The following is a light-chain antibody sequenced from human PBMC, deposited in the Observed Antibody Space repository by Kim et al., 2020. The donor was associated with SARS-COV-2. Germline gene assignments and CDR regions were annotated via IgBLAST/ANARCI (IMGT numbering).Light chain of an antibody. J-gene: IGLJ2*01. CDR2: EDT. V-gene: IGLV3-1*01. CDR3: QAWDNRVTLV. CDR1: RLGDKY. Sequence: SYDLTQPPSVSVSPGQTASITCSGDRLGDKYVCWYRQKPGESPVLVMYEDTKRPSGIPERFSGSKSGSIATLTISGAQAMDEADYYCQAWDNRVTLVFGGGTQLTVL.